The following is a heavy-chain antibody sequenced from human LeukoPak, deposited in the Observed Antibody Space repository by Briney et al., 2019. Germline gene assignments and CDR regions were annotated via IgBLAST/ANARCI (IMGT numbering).Heavy chain of an antibody. Sequence: SETLSLTCTVSVGSMSSNYWTWIRQPPGKGLEWIGYISYSGGPNYNSSLKSRVTISLDLSKNQFSLRLTSVTAADTAVYYCARHADNSLYRFDYWGQGTLVTVSS. V-gene: IGHV4-59*08. CDR2: ISYSGGP. CDR1: VGSMSSNY. CDR3: ARHADNSLYRFDY. D-gene: IGHD1-1*01. J-gene: IGHJ4*02.